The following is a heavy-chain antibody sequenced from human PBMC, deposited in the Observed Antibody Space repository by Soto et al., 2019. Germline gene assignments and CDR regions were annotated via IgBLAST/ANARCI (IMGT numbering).Heavy chain of an antibody. V-gene: IGHV4-59*01. Sequence: SETLSLTCTVSGGSIGSYYWSWIRQPPGKGLEWIGYIYYSGSTNYNPSLKSRVTISVDTSKNQFSLKLSSVTAADTAVYYCARDSGSSITPEYNWFDPWGQGTLVTVSS. J-gene: IGHJ5*02. D-gene: IGHD3-10*01. CDR3: ARDSGSSITPEYNWFDP. CDR2: IYYSGST. CDR1: GGSIGSYY.